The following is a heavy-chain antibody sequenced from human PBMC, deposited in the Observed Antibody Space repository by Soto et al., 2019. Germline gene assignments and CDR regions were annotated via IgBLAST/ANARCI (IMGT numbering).Heavy chain of an antibody. V-gene: IGHV3-23*01. Sequence: EVQLLESGGGLVQPGGSLRLSCAASGFPFSTYAMSWVRQAPGKGLEWVSTINNSGGGTYSPDSMKGRFTISRDNSKTTVYLQMNSLRAEDTAIYYCAKGLDTTVFNFDYWGQGTLVTVSS. CDR3: AKGLDTTVFNFDY. J-gene: IGHJ4*02. CDR1: GFPFSTYA. D-gene: IGHD5-18*01. CDR2: INNSGGGT.